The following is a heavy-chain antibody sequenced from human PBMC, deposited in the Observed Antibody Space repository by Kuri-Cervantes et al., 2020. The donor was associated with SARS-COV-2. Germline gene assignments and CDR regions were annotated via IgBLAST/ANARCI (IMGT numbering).Heavy chain of an antibody. J-gene: IGHJ2*01. CDR1: GFTFSDYY. V-gene: IGHV3-11*01. D-gene: IGHD3-3*01. Sequence: LSLTCAASGFTFSDYYMSWIRQAPGKGLEWVPYISSSGSTIYYADSVKGRFTISRDNSKNTLYLQMNSLRAEDTAVYYCARDKRSLDFWSGYYSTRTRYWYFDLWGRGTLVTVSS. CDR2: ISSSGSTI. CDR3: ARDKRSLDFWSGYYSTRTRYWYFDL.